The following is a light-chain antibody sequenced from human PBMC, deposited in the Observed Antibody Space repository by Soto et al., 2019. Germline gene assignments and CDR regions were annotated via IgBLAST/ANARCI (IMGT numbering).Light chain of an antibody. J-gene: IGLJ2*01. CDR1: SSNIGAGYD. CDR2: GNS. V-gene: IGLV1-40*01. Sequence: QPVLTQPPSVSGAPGQRVTISCTGSSSNIGAGYDVHWYQQLPGTAPKLLIYGNSNRPSGVPDRFSGSKSGTSASLAITGIQADDEAEYYCLSYDSSLSVFGGGTRLTVL. CDR3: LSYDSSLSV.